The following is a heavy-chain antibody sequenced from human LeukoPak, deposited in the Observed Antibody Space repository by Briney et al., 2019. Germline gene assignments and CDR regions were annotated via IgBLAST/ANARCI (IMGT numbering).Heavy chain of an antibody. CDR2: IYFSGSI. CDR3: ARSSGYSYGSDY. D-gene: IGHD5-18*01. CDR1: GVSISSHY. V-gene: IGHV4-59*08. J-gene: IGHJ4*02. Sequence: SETLSLTCSVCGVSISSHYWSWIRQPPGRGLEWVGYIYFSGSINYNPSLKSRVTISADTSKNQLSLKLSSVTAADTAVYYCARSSGYSYGSDYWGRGTLVTVSS.